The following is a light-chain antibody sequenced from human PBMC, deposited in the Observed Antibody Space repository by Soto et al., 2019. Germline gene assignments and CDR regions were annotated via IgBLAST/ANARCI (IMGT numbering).Light chain of an antibody. CDR2: VAS. CDR1: QSISTY. V-gene: IGKV1-39*01. J-gene: IGKJ2*01. Sequence: DIQMTQSPSSLSASVGDRVTITCRASQSISTYLNWYQQKPGKAPNFLIYVASTLQSGVPSRFSGSGSGTDFTLTISSLQPEDFATYYCQQSYRSPYTFGQGTKLEIK. CDR3: QQSYRSPYT.